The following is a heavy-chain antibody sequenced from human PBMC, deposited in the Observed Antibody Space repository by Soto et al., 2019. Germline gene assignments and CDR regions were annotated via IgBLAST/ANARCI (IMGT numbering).Heavy chain of an antibody. J-gene: IGHJ4*02. CDR2: IRNKADSYAT. CDR1: GFTFSGSA. D-gene: IGHD6-13*01. V-gene: IGHV3-73*01. CDR3: SARAAAGGLDFDY. Sequence: EVQLVESGGGLVQPGGSLKLSCAASGFTFSGSAMHWVRQASGKGLEWVGRIRNKADSYATAYGVSVKGRFIISRDDSKNTAYLQMNSLKSEDTAVYYCSARAAAGGLDFDYWGQGTLVTVSS.